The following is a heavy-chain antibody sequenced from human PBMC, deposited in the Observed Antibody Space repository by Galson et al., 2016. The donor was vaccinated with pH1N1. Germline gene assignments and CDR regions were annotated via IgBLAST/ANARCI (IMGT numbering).Heavy chain of an antibody. CDR1: GFTFGAHT. CDR3: TRDFRGTYYPGGYFDY. Sequence: SLRLSCAASGFTFGAHTMNWVRQAPGKGLEWVGLIRSKTYGGTREYAASVKDRFTISRDDSKSIAYLQMNNLKTEDTAIYYCTRDFRGTYYPGGYFDYWGQGTQVTVSS. J-gene: IGHJ4*02. V-gene: IGHV3-49*04. CDR2: IRSKTYGGTR. D-gene: IGHD1-26*01.